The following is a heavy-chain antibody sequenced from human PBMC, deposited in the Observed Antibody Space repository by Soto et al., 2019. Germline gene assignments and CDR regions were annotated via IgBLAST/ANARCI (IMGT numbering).Heavy chain of an antibody. CDR3: ARDHKGYDSSGYYVGYFDY. V-gene: IGHV4-34*01. J-gene: IGHJ4*02. CDR1: CGSFSSYY. Sequence: PSQTLSLTCAVYCGSFSSYYWSWIRQPPGKGLEWIGEINHSGSTNYNPSLKSRVTISVDASKNQFSLKLSSVTAADTAVYYCARDHKGYDSSGYYVGYFDYWGQGNLVTVSS. CDR2: INHSGST. D-gene: IGHD3-22*01.